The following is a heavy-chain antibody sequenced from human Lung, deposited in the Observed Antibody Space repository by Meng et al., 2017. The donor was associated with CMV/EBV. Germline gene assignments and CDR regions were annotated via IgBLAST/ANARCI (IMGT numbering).Heavy chain of an antibody. CDR1: GGAVSDGNYH. Sequence: SETLSLXXIVSGGAVSDGNYHWDWVRQPPGQGLEWIGQTWSGRGNYYSPPLESRLTLSVDTSKNQFSLHLTSVTAADTAIYYCATFRAGYGGRGSWGQGTLVTVSS. D-gene: IGHD5-12*01. CDR3: ATFRAGYGGRGS. CDR2: TWSGRGN. V-gene: IGHV4-61*01. J-gene: IGHJ4*02.